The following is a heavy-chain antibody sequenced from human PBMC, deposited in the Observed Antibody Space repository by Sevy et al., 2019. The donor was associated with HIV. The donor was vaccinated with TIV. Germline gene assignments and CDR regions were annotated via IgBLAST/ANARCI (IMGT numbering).Heavy chain of an antibody. CDR1: GYTFSSYG. Sequence: ASVKVSCKASGYTFSSYGISWVRQAPGQGLEWMGWISDYNGNTNYAHKFQGRGTMSTETSTRTAYMEPGGLRSDDTAVYFCAREGYYYRSGTYRPPNYYGMDVWGQGTAVTVSS. D-gene: IGHD3-10*01. CDR2: ISDYNGNT. CDR3: AREGYYYRSGTYRPPNYYGMDV. J-gene: IGHJ6*02. V-gene: IGHV1-18*01.